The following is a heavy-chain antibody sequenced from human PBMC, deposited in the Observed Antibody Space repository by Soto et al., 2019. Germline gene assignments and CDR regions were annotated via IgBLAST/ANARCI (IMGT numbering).Heavy chain of an antibody. CDR1: GFTFSDYA. CDR3: VKDRWIDY. V-gene: IGHV3-64D*06. J-gene: IGHJ4*02. D-gene: IGHD2-15*01. CDR2: ISSDGRPT. Sequence: GGSLRLSCSASGFTFSDYAMHWVRQAPGKGLEYVSSISSDGRPTYYADSVKGRFAISRDNSRNTLYLQMSSLRVEDTAVYYCVKDRWIDYWGQGILATVSS.